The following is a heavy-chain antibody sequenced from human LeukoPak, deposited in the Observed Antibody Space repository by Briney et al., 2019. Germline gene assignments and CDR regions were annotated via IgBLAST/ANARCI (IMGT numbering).Heavy chain of an antibody. CDR1: GYTFTGYY. J-gene: IGHJ4*02. D-gene: IGHD6-19*01. Sequence: GASVKVSCKASGYTFTGYYMHWVRQAPGQGLEWMGWINPNSGGTNYAQKFQGRVTMTRDTSISTAYMELSRLRSDDTAVYYCASQTHPGIAVAGSDYWGQGTLVTVSS. CDR2: INPNSGGT. V-gene: IGHV1-2*02. CDR3: ASQTHPGIAVAGSDY.